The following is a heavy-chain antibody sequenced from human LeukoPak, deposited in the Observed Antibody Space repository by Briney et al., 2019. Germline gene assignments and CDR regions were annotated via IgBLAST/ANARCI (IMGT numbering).Heavy chain of an antibody. CDR2: IYSGGST. V-gene: IGHV3-53*04. D-gene: IGHD1-1*01. CDR3: ARSQKLERRTFDY. CDR1: GFTVSSNY. Sequence: GGSLRLSCAASGFTVSSNYMSWVRQAPGKGLEWVSVIYSGGSTYYADSVKGRFTISRHNSKNTLYLQVNSLRAEDTAVYYCARSQKLERRTFDYWGQGTLVTVSS. J-gene: IGHJ4*02.